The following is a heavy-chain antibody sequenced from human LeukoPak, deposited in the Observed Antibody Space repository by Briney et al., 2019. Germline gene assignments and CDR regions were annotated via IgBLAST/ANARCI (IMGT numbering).Heavy chain of an antibody. CDR2: IDPSSGST. J-gene: IGHJ5*02. Sequence: ASVKVSCKTSGYTFTDPAYHLHWVRQAPGQGLEWMGRIDPSSGSTTYAQDLQGRVAMTWATSISTAYMELSSLRSEDTAVYYCARARGYCSSTSCSRIPRWFDPWGQGTLVTVSS. CDR3: ARARGYCSSTSCSRIPRWFDP. D-gene: IGHD2-2*01. CDR1: GYTFTDPAYH. V-gene: IGHV1-2*06.